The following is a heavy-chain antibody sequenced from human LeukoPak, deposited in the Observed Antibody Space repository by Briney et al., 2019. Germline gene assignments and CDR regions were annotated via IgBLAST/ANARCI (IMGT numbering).Heavy chain of an antibody. CDR3: AKDISSSGWYDYFDY. J-gene: IGHJ4*02. CDR2: ISWNNGSI. V-gene: IGHV3-9*01. CDR1: GFTFDDYA. D-gene: IGHD6-19*01. Sequence: GGSLRLSCAASGFTFDDYAMLWVRHAPGEGLEWVSGISWNNGSIVYADSVKGRFTISRDNAKNSMYLQMNSLRDEDTALYYCAKDISSSGWYDYFDYWGQGTLVTVSS.